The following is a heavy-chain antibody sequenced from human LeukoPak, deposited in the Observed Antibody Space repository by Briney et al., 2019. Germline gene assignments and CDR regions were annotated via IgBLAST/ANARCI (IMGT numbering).Heavy chain of an antibody. D-gene: IGHD3-22*01. J-gene: IGHJ3*02. CDR3: AKDLVVGISGGAFDI. CDR1: GFTFDDYA. V-gene: IGHV3-9*03. CDR2: ISWNSGSI. Sequence: PRGSLRLSCAASGFTFDDYAMHWVRQAPGKGLEWVSGISWNSGSIGYADSVKGRFTISRDNAKNSLYLQMNSLRAEDMALYYCAKDLVVGISGGAFDIWGQGTMVTVSS.